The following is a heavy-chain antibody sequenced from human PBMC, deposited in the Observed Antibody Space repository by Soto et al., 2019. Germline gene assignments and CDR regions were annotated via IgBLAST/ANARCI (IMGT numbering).Heavy chain of an antibody. D-gene: IGHD1-26*01. Sequence: QVQLVESAGGVVEPGRSLRLSCAESGFIFSAYGIHWVRQAPGKGLEWVAIIWNDGINKYYADSVKCRFTISRDNSKKTVGLQMNSLTVEDTAVYYWAGFSYSNFRGGLDSWGQGTLVTASS. V-gene: IGHV3-33*01. CDR2: IWNDGINK. CDR3: AGFSYSNFRGGLDS. J-gene: IGHJ5*01. CDR1: GFIFSAYG.